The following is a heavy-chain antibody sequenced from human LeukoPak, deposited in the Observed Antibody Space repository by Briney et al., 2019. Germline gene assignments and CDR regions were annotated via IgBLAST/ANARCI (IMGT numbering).Heavy chain of an antibody. Sequence: ASVKVSCKASGYTFTGYYMHWVRQAPGQGLEWMGWINPNSGGTNYAQKFQGRVTMTRDTSISTAYMELSRLRSDDTAGYYCARDRGGLSRAFDIWGKGTMVTVSS. J-gene: IGHJ3*02. CDR3: ARDRGGLSRAFDI. V-gene: IGHV1-2*02. CDR2: INPNSGGT. D-gene: IGHD3-10*01. CDR1: GYTFTGYY.